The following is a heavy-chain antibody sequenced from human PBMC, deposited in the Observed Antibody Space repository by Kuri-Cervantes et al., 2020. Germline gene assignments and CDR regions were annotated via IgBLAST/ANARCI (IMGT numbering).Heavy chain of an antibody. CDR1: GGSISGGGYS. D-gene: IGHD1-26*01. Sequence: LRLSCAVSGGSISGGGYSWSWIRQPPGQGLEWIGFIYHSGGTSYNPSLKSRVTMSVDTSKNQFSLKLSSVTAADTAVYYCARGGGVGATGLDYFDYWGQGTLVTVSS. CDR2: IYHSGGT. V-gene: IGHV4-30-2*01. J-gene: IGHJ4*02. CDR3: ARGGGVGATGLDYFDY.